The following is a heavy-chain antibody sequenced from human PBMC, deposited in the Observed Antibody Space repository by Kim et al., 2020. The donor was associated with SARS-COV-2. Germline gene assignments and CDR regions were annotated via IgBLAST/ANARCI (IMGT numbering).Heavy chain of an antibody. V-gene: IGHV4-59*01. CDR3: ARGDFPETFQH. D-gene: IGHD3-3*01. Sequence: SETLSLTCSVSGGSISSYYWSWIRQSPGKGLEWIGYIYYSGSTSYNPSLKSRVTISVDTSKNQFSLKLSSVTAADTALFYCARGDFPETFQHWGQGTLVT. CDR2: IYYSGST. CDR1: GGSISSYY. J-gene: IGHJ1*01.